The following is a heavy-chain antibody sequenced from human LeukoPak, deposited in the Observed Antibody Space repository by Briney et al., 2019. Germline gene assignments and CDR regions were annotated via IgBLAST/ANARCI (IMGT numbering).Heavy chain of an antibody. D-gene: IGHD2-2*01. Sequence: PGGSLRLSCAASGFTFSDYYMSWIRQAPGKGLEWVSYISSSGSTIYYADSVKGRFTISRDNAKNSLYLQMNSLRAEDTAVYYCVSWDCSSTSCYSGDAFDIWGQGTMVTVSS. CDR3: VSWDCSSTSCYSGDAFDI. CDR1: GFTFSDYY. J-gene: IGHJ3*02. CDR2: ISSSGSTI. V-gene: IGHV3-11*01.